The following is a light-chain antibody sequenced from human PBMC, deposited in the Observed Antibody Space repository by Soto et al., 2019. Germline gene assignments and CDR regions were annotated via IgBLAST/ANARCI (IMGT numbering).Light chain of an antibody. CDR3: QPSTGSPWT. J-gene: IGKJ1*01. CDR1: QSVGTW. CDR2: KAS. Sequence: DIQVTQFPSTLSASVGDRVTITCRASQSVGTWLAWFQQKPGKAPKVLIYKASNLENGVPSMFSGIGSGTALTLTIRRLHPDDFATYCGQPSTGSPWTCRRGTKVEFK. V-gene: IGKV1-5*03.